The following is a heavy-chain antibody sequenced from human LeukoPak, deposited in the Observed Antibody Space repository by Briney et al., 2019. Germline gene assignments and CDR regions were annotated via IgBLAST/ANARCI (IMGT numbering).Heavy chain of an antibody. D-gene: IGHD3-10*01. J-gene: IGHJ4*02. CDR3: ARDPGRVRGVLGFDY. CDR1: GFTLSTYS. Sequence: GGSLRLSCAASGFTLSTYSMNWVRRAPGKGLEWVSYISSSSSPIWYADSVKGRFTISRDNAKNSLYLQMNSLRAEDTAVYYCARDPGRVRGVLGFDYWGQGIPVTVSS. CDR2: ISSSSSPI. V-gene: IGHV3-48*04.